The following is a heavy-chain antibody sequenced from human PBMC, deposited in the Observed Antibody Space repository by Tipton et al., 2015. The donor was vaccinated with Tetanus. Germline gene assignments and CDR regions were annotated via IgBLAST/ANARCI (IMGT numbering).Heavy chain of an antibody. Sequence: QLVQSGAEMEKPGASLKLSCKTSGYTFTSYLVHWVRQAPGRGLEWMGLVNPSGGVTTYAQNFKGRLILPKDTSTSTVTMQLASLRSDDTAVYYCAKYDSSGFGGYYGLDVWGQGTTVTVS. CDR2: VNPSGGVT. CDR3: AKYDSSGFGGYYGLDV. J-gene: IGHJ6*02. D-gene: IGHD3-22*01. V-gene: IGHV1-46*01. CDR1: GYTFTSYL.